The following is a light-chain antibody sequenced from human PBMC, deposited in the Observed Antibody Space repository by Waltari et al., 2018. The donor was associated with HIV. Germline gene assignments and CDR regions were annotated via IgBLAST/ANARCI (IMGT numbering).Light chain of an antibody. CDR3: GTWDTSLSAGL. J-gene: IGLJ2*01. Sequence: QSVLTQPPSVSAAPGQRVTISCPGSTSNTGTNYVSWYQQFPGTAPKPLTYDNNHRSSGIPDRFSGSKSGTSATLAITGLQTEDEADYYCGTWDTSLSAGLFGGGTKVTVL. CDR1: TSNTGTNY. V-gene: IGLV1-51*01. CDR2: DNN.